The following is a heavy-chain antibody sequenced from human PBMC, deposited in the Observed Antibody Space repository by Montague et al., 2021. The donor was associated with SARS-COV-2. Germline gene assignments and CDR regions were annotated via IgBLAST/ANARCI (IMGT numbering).Heavy chain of an antibody. CDR1: GGSISSSSYY. CDR2: IFYSGST. V-gene: IGHV4-39*01. CDR3: ARLPYFYDSTHAFDI. D-gene: IGHD3-22*01. Sequence: SETLSLTCTVSGGSISSSSYYWGWIRQPPGKGLEWIGNIFYSGSTYYNTSLKSRVTISVDTSKNQFSLRLSSVTAADTAVYYCARLPYFYDSTHAFDIWGQGTMSPSLQ. J-gene: IGHJ3*02.